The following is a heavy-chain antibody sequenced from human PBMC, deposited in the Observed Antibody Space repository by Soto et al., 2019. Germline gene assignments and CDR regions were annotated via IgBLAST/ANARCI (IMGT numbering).Heavy chain of an antibody. D-gene: IGHD2-2*02. CDR3: AKDRPPTPEGFVVVPAAIWQDV. J-gene: IGHJ6*02. Sequence: GGSLRLSCAASGFTFSSYAMSWVRQAPGKGLEWVSAISGSGGSTYYADSVKGRFTISRDNSKNTLYLQMNSLRAEDTAVYYCAKDRPPTPEGFVVVPAAIWQDVWGHGTKVTVSS. CDR2: ISGSGGST. V-gene: IGHV3-23*01. CDR1: GFTFSSYA.